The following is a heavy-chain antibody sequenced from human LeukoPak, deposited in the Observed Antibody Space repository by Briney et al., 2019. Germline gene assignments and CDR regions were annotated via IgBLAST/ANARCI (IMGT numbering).Heavy chain of an antibody. J-gene: IGHJ4*02. V-gene: IGHV4-59*08. Sequence: PSETLSLTCTVSGGSISSYYWSWIRQPPGKGLEWIGYIYYSGSTNYNPSLKSRVTISVDTSKNQFSLKLSSVTAADTAVYYCARHEGAYGGYYPIDYWGQGTLVTVSS. CDR3: ARHEGAYGGYYPIDY. CDR2: IYYSGST. CDR1: GGSISSYY. D-gene: IGHD5-12*01.